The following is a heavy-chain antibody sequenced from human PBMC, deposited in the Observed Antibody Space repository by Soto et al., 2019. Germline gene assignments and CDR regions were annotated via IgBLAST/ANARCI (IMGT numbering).Heavy chain of an antibody. D-gene: IGHD5-12*01. CDR1: GFTFSSYA. V-gene: IGHV3-23*01. J-gene: IGHJ6*02. CDR2: ISGSGGST. CDR3: AKDMGYSGYDKRSDYDYYGMDV. Sequence: EVQLLESGGGLVQPGGSLRLSCAASGFTFSSYAMSWVRQAPGKGLEWVSAISGSGGSTYYADSVKGRFTISRDNSKNTLYLQMNSLRAEDTAVYYCAKDMGYSGYDKRSDYDYYGMDVWGQGTTVTVSS.